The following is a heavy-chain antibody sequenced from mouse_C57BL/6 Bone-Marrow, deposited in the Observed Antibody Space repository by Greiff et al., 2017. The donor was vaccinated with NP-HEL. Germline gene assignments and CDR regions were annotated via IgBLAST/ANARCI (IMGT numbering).Heavy chain of an antibody. CDR3: ARHSYWYFDV. CDR2: ISNGGGST. J-gene: IGHJ1*03. CDR1: GFTFSDYY. V-gene: IGHV5-12*01. Sequence: EVKLMESGGGLVQPGGSLKLSCAASGFTFSDYYMYWVRQTPEKRLEWVAYISNGGGSTYYPDTVKGRFTISRDNAKNTLYLQMSRLKSEDTAMYYCARHSYWYFDVWGTGTTVTVSP.